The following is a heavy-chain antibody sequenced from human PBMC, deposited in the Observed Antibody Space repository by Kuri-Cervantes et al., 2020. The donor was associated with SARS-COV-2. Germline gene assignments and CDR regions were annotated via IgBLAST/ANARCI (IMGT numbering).Heavy chain of an antibody. J-gene: IGHJ4*02. V-gene: IGHV3-30*04. Sequence: GGSLRLSCAASGSIFSDYAIDWVRQAPGKGLGWVAIIAFDGRNTHYADSVMGRFTISRDNSKNVVYLQMNRLRLEDTANYYCARDPWRADFSDWKRPFDYWGQGNLVTVSS. CDR2: IAFDGRNT. D-gene: IGHD6-19*01. CDR3: ARDPWRADFSDWKRPFDY. CDR1: GSIFSDYA.